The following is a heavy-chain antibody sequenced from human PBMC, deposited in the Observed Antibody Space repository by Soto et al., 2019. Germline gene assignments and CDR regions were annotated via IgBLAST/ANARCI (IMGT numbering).Heavy chain of an antibody. CDR3: SRAGYCPYGVCYFGDFDY. Sequence: QVQLVQSGAEVKKPGASVKISCKASGYTSTSYDINWVRQAAGQGLEWMGWMKPNSGNTGYAQKFQGRVTMTRDTSTNTSYMELSGLRSEDTAVYYCSRAGYCPYGVCYFGDFDYWGQGTLVTVSS. D-gene: IGHD2-8*01. CDR1: GYTSTSYD. V-gene: IGHV1-8*01. J-gene: IGHJ4*02. CDR2: MKPNSGNT.